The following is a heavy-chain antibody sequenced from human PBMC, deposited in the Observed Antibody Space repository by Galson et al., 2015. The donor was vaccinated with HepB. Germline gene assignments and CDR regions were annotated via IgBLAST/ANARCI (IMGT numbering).Heavy chain of an antibody. D-gene: IGHD5-18*01. V-gene: IGHV3-11*06. J-gene: IGHJ4*02. CDR1: GFTFSDYY. Sequence: SLRLSCAASGFTFSDYYMTWIRQAPGKGLEWISFISISSSYTKYADSVKGRSTISRDNAKNSLYLELNSLRAEDTAVYYCARIPTQYGYHRYYFDYWGQGTLVTVSS. CDR2: ISISSSYT. CDR3: ARIPTQYGYHRYYFDY.